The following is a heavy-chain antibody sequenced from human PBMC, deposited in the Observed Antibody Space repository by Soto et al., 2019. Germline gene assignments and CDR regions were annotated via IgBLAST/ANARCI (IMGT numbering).Heavy chain of an antibody. D-gene: IGHD3-3*01. CDR3: ARGQRFSDSFDP. Sequence: KASETLSLTCTVSGGAISGYYWTWVRQPAGKGLEWIGRIYSSGGTKYNPSLKSRVDMSLDMSKNQSSLRLSSVTAADTAVYYCARGQRFSDSFDPWGQGTLVTVSS. CDR1: GGAISGYY. V-gene: IGHV4-4*07. CDR2: IYSSGGT. J-gene: IGHJ5*02.